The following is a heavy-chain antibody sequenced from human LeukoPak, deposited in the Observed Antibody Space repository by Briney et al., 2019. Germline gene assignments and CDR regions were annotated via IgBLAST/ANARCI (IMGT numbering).Heavy chain of an antibody. V-gene: IGHV3-7*01. J-gene: IGHJ4*01. CDR3: VREGFYFFDF. CDR2: IKQDGSET. Sequence: GGSLRLSCAASGFTFSSYWMTWVRQVPGKGLEWVANIKQDGSETTYADSVRGRFTIFRDNAKDSVYLQMNSLRAEDSATYYCVREGFYFFDFWGQGTLVTVSS. CDR1: GFTFSSYW.